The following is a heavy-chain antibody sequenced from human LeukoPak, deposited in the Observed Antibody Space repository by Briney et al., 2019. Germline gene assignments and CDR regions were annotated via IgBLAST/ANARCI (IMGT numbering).Heavy chain of an antibody. CDR1: GFTFSSYW. J-gene: IGHJ4*02. V-gene: IGHV3-21*05. D-gene: IGHD3-10*01. CDR2: ITYSGSDI. Sequence: PGGSLRLSCAASGFTFSSYWMSWVRQAPGKGLEWVSYITYSGSDIYYADPAKGRFTISRDNAKNSLYLQTNFLRAGDTAVYYCARAKGSYSFDYWGQGSLVTVSS. CDR3: ARAKGSYSFDY.